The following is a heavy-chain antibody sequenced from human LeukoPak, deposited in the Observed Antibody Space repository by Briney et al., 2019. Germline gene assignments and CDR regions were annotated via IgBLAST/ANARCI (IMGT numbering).Heavy chain of an antibody. CDR1: GASVTDYY. Sequence: SETLSLTCPVSGASVTDYYWSWIRPSPGKGLEWISYIHHSGNSDYNPSLRSRVTTSLDTSKNQFSLNLISVTAADTAVYYCTRGHWGLQSWSQGTLVTVSS. J-gene: IGHJ5*02. V-gene: IGHV4-59*02. D-gene: IGHD7-27*01. CDR2: IHHSGNS. CDR3: TRGHWGLQS.